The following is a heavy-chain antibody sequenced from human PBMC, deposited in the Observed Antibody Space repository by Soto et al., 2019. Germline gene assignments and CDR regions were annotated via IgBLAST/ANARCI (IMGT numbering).Heavy chain of an antibody. J-gene: IGHJ4*02. CDR1: GFTFSSNW. V-gene: IGHV3-7*04. CDR2: IRQDGSDK. Sequence: PGGSLRLPCVGCGFTFSSNWMTWVRQAPGKGLEWVGNIRQDGSDKNYVDSVKGRFTISRDNAKNSLYLQMNSLRAEDTAVYYCAREIVVARGESYFDYWGPGILVTVSS. D-gene: IGHD2-2*01. CDR3: AREIVVARGESYFDY.